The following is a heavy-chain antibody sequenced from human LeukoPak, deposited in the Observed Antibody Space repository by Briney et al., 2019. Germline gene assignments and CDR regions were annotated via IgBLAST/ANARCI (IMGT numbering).Heavy chain of an antibody. V-gene: IGHV4-39*07. J-gene: IGHJ4*02. CDR3: ASEERSSWLQTYDY. CDR2: INHSGST. Sequence: PSETLSLTCTVSGGSISSSSYYWGWIRQPPGKGLEWIGEINHSGSTNYNPSLKSRVTISVDTSKNQFSLKLSSVTAADTAVYYCASEERSSWLQTYDYWGQGTLVTVSS. D-gene: IGHD6-13*01. CDR1: GGSISSSSYY.